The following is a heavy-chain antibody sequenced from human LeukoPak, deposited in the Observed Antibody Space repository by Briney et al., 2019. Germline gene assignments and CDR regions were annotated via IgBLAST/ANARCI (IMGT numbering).Heavy chain of an antibody. Sequence: GGSLRLSCAASGFTFSSYAMNWVRQAPGKGLEWVSTISGSGGSTYYADSVKGRFTISRDNSKNTLYLQMNSLRAEDTAVCYCAKAKYSGSSPFDYWGQGTLVTVSS. D-gene: IGHD1-26*01. CDR2: ISGSGGST. V-gene: IGHV3-23*01. CDR3: AKAKYSGSSPFDY. J-gene: IGHJ4*02. CDR1: GFTFSSYA.